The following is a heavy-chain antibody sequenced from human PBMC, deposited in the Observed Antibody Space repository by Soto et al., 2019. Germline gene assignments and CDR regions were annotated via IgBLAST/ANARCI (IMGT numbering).Heavy chain of an antibody. Sequence: GESLKISFKGSGYSFTSYWIGWVRQMPGKGLEWMGIIYPGDSDTRYSPSFQGQVTISAHKSISTAYLQWSSLTASDTAMYYCARSAIAVAGTNWFDPWGQGTLVSVSS. CDR3: ARSAIAVAGTNWFDP. V-gene: IGHV5-51*01. J-gene: IGHJ5*02. CDR1: GYSFTSYW. D-gene: IGHD6-19*01. CDR2: IYPGDSDT.